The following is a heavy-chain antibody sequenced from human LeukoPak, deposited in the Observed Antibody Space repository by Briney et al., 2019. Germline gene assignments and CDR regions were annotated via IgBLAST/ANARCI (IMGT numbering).Heavy chain of an antibody. CDR2: IYPGDSDT. CDR3: ARTANNRVFDY. V-gene: IGHV5-51*01. CDR1: GYSFSSNW. Sequence: GESLKISCKGSGYSFSSNWIGWVRQVPGKGLEWMGIIYPGDSDTRYSPSFQGQVTISADKSISTAYLQWSSLKASDTAMYYCARTANNRVFDYWGQGTLVTVSS. D-gene: IGHD1-14*01. J-gene: IGHJ4*02.